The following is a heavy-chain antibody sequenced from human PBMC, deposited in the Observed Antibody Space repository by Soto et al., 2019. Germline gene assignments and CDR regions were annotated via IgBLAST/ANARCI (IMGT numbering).Heavy chain of an antibody. V-gene: IGHV6-1*01. CDR3: ARGRHSAFDY. D-gene: IGHD5-18*01. CDR2: TYYTSKWNY. Sequence: QVQLQQSGPGLVKPSQTLSLTCAISGDSVSSNNVAWNWVRQSPSRGLEWLGRTYYTSKWNYDYAVSVKSRISVAPDTSKTQFPLQVKFVTPEVTAVYNCARGRHSAFDYWGQGTLVTVSS. CDR1: GDSVSSNNVA. J-gene: IGHJ4*02.